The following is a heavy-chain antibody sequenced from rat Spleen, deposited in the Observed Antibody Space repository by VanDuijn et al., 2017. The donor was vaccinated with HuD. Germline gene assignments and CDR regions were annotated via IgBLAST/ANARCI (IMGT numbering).Heavy chain of an antibody. CDR3: ARVGYSSYIRYFDY. CDR1: GFTFSNYG. Sequence: EVQLVESGGGLVQPGRSLKLSCAASGFTFSNYGMHWIRQAPTKGLEWVASISPSGGSTYYRDSVKGRFTISRDNAKSSLYLQMDSLRSEDTATYYCARVGYSSYIRYFDYWGQGVMVTVSS. J-gene: IGHJ2*01. V-gene: IGHV5-19*01. D-gene: IGHD1-2*01. CDR2: ISPSGGST.